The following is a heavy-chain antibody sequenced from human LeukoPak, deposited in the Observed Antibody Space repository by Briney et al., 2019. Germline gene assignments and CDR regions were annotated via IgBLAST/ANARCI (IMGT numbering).Heavy chain of an antibody. CDR1: GGSISSYY. V-gene: IGHV4-59*01. Sequence: SETLSLTCIVSGGSISSYYWSWIRQPPGKGLEWIGYIYYSGSTNYNPSFKSRVTISIDKSKNQFSLKLSSVTATDTGVYYCARGLTLFDPWGQGTLITVSS. CDR2: IYYSGST. CDR3: ARGLTLFDP. D-gene: IGHD1-20*01. J-gene: IGHJ5*02.